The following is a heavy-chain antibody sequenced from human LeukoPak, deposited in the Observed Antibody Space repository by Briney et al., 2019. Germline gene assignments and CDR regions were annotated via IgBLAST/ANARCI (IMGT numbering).Heavy chain of an antibody. V-gene: IGHV3-21*01. D-gene: IGHD6-13*01. J-gene: IGHJ4*02. CDR1: GFTFSSYS. CDR2: ISSSSSYI. Sequence: GGSLRLSCAASGFTFSSYSMNWVRQAPGKGLEWVSSISSSSSYIYYADSVKGRFTISRDNAKNSLYLQMNSLRAEDTAVYYCARAVSSRYMGPWYFDYWGQGTLVTVSS. CDR3: ARAVSSRYMGPWYFDY.